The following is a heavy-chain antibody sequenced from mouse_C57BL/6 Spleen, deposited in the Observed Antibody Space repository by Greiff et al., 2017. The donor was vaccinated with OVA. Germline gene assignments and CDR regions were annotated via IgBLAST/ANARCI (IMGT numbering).Heavy chain of an antibody. CDR3: AREDQVAY. Sequence: EVQLQESGPGLVKPSQSLSLTCSVTGYSITSGYYWNWIRQFPGNKLEWMGYISYDGSNNYNPSLKNRISITRYTSKNQFFLKLNSVTTEDTATYYCAREDQVAYWGQGTLVTVSA. CDR1: GYSITSGYY. V-gene: IGHV3-6*01. CDR2: ISYDGSN. J-gene: IGHJ3*01.